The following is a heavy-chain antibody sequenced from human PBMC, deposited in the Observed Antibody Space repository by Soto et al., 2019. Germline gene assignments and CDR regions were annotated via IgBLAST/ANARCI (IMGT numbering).Heavy chain of an antibody. D-gene: IGHD6-6*01. J-gene: IGHJ6*02. V-gene: IGHV1-8*01. Sequence: QVQLVQSGAEVKKPGASVKVSCKASGYTFTSYDINWVRQATGQGLEWMGWMNPNSGNTGYAQKFQGRGSMTRNTSISTAYMELSSLRSEDTAVYYCARRELSSSSTFRYYYYGMDVWGQGTTVTLSS. CDR3: ARRELSSSSTFRYYYYGMDV. CDR2: MNPNSGNT. CDR1: GYTFTSYD.